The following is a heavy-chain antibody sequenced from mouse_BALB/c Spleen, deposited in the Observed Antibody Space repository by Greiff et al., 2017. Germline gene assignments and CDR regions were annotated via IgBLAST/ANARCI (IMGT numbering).Heavy chain of an antibody. Sequence: EVKLVESGGGLVKPGGSLKLSCAASGFAFSSYDMSWVRQTPEKRLEWVAYISSGGGSTYYPDTVKGRFTISRDNAKNTLYLQMSSLKSEDTAMYYCARQEYGNRGCAFWGQGTLVTVSA. CDR2: ISSGGGST. D-gene: IGHD2-10*02. J-gene: IGHJ3*01. CDR3: ARQEYGNRGCAF. CDR1: GFAFSSYD. V-gene: IGHV5-12-1*01.